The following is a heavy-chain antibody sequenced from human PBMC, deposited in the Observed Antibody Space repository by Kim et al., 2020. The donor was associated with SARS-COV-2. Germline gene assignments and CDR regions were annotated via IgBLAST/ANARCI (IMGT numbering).Heavy chain of an antibody. Sequence: SETLSLTCTVSGGSIRSYYWSWIRLPPGKGLEWIGYIYHTGSTNYNPSLKSRVTISVDTSKNQFSLKLTSVTAADTAVYFCARDLGAAGIDYWGQGTLVTVSS. CDR3: ARDLGAAGIDY. CDR2: IYHTGST. V-gene: IGHV4-59*01. D-gene: IGHD6-13*01. CDR1: GGSIRSYY. J-gene: IGHJ4*02.